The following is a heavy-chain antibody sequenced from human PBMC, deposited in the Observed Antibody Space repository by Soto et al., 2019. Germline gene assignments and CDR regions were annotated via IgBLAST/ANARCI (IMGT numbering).Heavy chain of an antibody. V-gene: IGHV4-59*08. J-gene: IGHJ4*02. D-gene: IGHD6-19*01. CDR1: GGSISSYY. Sequence: PSETLSLTYTVSGGSISSYYWSWIRQPPGKGLEWIGYIYYSGSTNYNPSLKSRVTISVDTPKNQFSLKLSSVTAADTAVYYCARACSGRGYYFDYWGQGTLVTV. CDR2: IYYSGST. CDR3: ARACSGRGYYFDY.